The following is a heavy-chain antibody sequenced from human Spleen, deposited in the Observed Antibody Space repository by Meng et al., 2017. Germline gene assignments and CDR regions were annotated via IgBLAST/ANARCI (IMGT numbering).Heavy chain of an antibody. J-gene: IGHJ6*02. CDR3: ARVPTVTNYGMDV. Sequence: SETLSLTCAVYRGSFSGYFWRWIRQPPGKGLEWIGEINHIGSTNYNPSLKSRVTISVDTSKKQFSLKLSSVTAADTAVYYCARVPTVTNYGMDVWGQGTMVTVSS. V-gene: IGHV4-34*01. D-gene: IGHD4-17*01. CDR1: RGSFSGYF. CDR2: INHIGST.